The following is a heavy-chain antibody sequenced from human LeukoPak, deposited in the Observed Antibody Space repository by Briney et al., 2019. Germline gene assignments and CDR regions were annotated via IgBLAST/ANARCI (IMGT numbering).Heavy chain of an antibody. D-gene: IGHD2-2*01. V-gene: IGHV1-2*04. Sequence: GASVKVSCKSSGYTFTGYYMHWVRQAPGQGLEWMGWINPNSGGTNYAQKFQDWVTMTRDTSISTAYMELSRLRSDDTAGYYCARVGRTIRAFDIWGQGTMVTVSS. CDR1: GYTFTGYY. CDR2: INPNSGGT. J-gene: IGHJ3*02. CDR3: ARVGRTIRAFDI.